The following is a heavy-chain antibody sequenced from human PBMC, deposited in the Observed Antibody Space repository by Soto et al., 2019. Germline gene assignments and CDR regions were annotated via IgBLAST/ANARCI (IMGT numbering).Heavy chain of an antibody. J-gene: IGHJ3*02. Sequence: QLQLQESGPGLVKPSETLSLTCTVSGGSISSSSYYWGWIRQPPGKGLEWIGSIYYSGSTYYNPSLKSRVTISVDTSKNQFSLKLSSVTAADTAVYYCARPLGGMTTVTTRRRVNAFDIWGQGTMVTVSS. CDR1: GGSISSSSYY. V-gene: IGHV4-39*01. CDR2: IYYSGST. D-gene: IGHD4-17*01. CDR3: ARPLGGMTTVTTRRRVNAFDI.